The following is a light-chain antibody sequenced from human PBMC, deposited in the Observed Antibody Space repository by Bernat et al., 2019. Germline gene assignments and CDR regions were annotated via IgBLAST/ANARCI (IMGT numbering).Light chain of an antibody. CDR1: SSDVGAYNY. V-gene: IGLV2-14*03. J-gene: IGLJ3*02. CDR3: SSVSTTSTPVV. Sequence: QSVLTQPPSASGSPGQSITLSCTGTSSDVGAYNYVSWYQQHPGRAPKLMIFDVSNRPSGVSDRFSGSKSGNTASLTISGLRPEDEADYYCSSVSTTSTPVVFGGGTKLTVL. CDR2: DVS.